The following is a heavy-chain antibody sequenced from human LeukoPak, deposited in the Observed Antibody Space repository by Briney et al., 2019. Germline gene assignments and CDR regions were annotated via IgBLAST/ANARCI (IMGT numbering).Heavy chain of an antibody. V-gene: IGHV4-34*01. CDR3: ARSYSSGWYASLGY. CDR1: GGSFSGYY. Sequence: SETLSLTCAVYGGSFSGYYWSWIRQPPGKGLEWIGEINHSGSTNYNPSLKSRVTISVDTSKNQFSLKLSSVTAADTAVYYCARSYSSGWYASLGYWGQGILVTVSS. D-gene: IGHD6-19*01. J-gene: IGHJ4*02. CDR2: INHSGST.